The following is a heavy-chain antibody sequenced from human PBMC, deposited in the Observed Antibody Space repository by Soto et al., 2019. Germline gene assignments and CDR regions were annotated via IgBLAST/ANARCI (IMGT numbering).Heavy chain of an antibody. Sequence: EVQLVESGGGLVQPGGSLRLSCAASGFTFSTYWMSWVRQAPGKGLEWVANIKQDGSEKYYVDSVKGRFTISRDNAENSLYLQMNSLRAEDTAVYYCARDKNVFSSGYYPSYFDYWGQGTLVTVSS. CDR2: IKQDGSEK. V-gene: IGHV3-7*01. CDR3: ARDKNVFSSGYYPSYFDY. J-gene: IGHJ4*02. CDR1: GFTFSTYW. D-gene: IGHD3-3*01.